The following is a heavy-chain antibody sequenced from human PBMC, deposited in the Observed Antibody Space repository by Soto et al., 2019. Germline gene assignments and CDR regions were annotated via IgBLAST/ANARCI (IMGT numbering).Heavy chain of an antibody. V-gene: IGHV3-30*18. D-gene: IGHD6-19*01. Sequence: PVGSVRLSCAASGFTFSSYGMHWVRQAPGKGLEWVAVISYDGSNKYYADSVKGRFTISRDNSKDTLYLQMNSLRAEDTAVYYCAKAPGYSSGLDDYWGQGTLVTVSS. J-gene: IGHJ4*02. CDR3: AKAPGYSSGLDDY. CDR2: ISYDGSNK. CDR1: GFTFSSYG.